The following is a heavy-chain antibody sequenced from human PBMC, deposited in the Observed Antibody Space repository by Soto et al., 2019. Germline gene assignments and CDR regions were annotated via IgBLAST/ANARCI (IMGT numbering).Heavy chain of an antibody. CDR2: ISHDGSKK. V-gene: IGHV3-30*03. CDR3: ARVRALDYYYGMDV. J-gene: IGHJ6*02. CDR1: GFTFSSFG. Sequence: QPGGSLRLSCAVSGFTFSSFGMHWVRQAPGKGLEWVAVISHDGSKKYHADSVKGRFTISRDNSKNTLYLQMNSLRTEDTALYYCARVRALDYYYGMDVWGQGTTVTVSS.